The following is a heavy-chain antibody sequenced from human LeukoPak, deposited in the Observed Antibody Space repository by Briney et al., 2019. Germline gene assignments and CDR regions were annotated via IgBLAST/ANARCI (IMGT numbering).Heavy chain of an antibody. J-gene: IGHJ3*02. CDR1: GFTFSDYY. CDR2: ISSSGSTI. D-gene: IGHD6-13*01. Sequence: GGSLRLSCAASGFTFSDYYMSWIRQAPGKGLEWVSYISSSGSTIYYADSVKGRFTISRDNAKNSLYLQMNSLRAEDTAVYYCARDVFAISAAAWPDAFDIWGQGTMVTVSS. V-gene: IGHV3-11*04. CDR3: ARDVFAISAAAWPDAFDI.